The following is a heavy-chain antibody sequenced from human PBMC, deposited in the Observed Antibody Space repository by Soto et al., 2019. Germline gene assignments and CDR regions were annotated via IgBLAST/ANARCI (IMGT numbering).Heavy chain of an antibody. Sequence: ASVKVSCKASGFSFTGYYIHWLRQAPGQGLEWMGWINAHSGGTEYAQKFQGRVTLTRDTSIATAYLTLTSLTSDDTALYYCAKDLTRQLAYWLDPWGQGTQVTVYS. CDR2: INAHSGGT. CDR1: GFSFTGYY. J-gene: IGHJ5*02. D-gene: IGHD6-6*01. V-gene: IGHV1-2*02. CDR3: AKDLTRQLAYWLDP.